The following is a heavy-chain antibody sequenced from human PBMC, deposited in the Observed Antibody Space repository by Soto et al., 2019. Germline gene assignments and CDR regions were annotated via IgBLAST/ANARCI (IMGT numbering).Heavy chain of an antibody. V-gene: IGHV1-69*13. CDR3: AKDHYGSAIYGMDV. D-gene: IGHD3-10*01. Sequence: SVKVSCKASGGTFSSYAISWVRQAPGQGLEWMGGIIPIFGTANYAQKFQGRVTITADESTSTAYMELNSLRPEDTALYYCAKDHYGSAIYGMDVWGQGTTVTVSS. CDR2: IIPIFGTA. J-gene: IGHJ6*02. CDR1: GGTFSSYA.